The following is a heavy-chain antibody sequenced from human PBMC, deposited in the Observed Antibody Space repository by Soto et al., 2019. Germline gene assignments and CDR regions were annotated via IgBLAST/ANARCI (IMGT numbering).Heavy chain of an antibody. J-gene: IGHJ4*02. CDR2: IIPILGIA. D-gene: IGHD4-4*01. V-gene: IGHV1-69*02. CDR3: ARVPRDYTGTYY. CDR1: GGTFSSYT. Sequence: QVQLVQSGAEVKKPGSSVKVSCKASGGTFSSYTISWVRQAPGQGLEWMGRIIPILGIANYAQKFQGRVTITADNSTSTAYMELSSLRSEDTAVYYCARVPRDYTGTYYWGQGTLVTVSS.